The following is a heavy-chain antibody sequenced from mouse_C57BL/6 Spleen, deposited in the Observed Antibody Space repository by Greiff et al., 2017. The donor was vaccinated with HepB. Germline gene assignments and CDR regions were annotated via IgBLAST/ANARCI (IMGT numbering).Heavy chain of an antibody. CDR1: GFTFSSYT. V-gene: IGHV5-9*01. J-gene: IGHJ4*01. CDR2: ISGGGGNT. Sequence: DVMLVESGGGLVKPGGSLKLSCAASGFTFSSYTMSWVRQTPEKRLEWVATISGGGGNTYYPDSVKGRFTISRDNAKNTLYLQMSSLSSEDTALYYCARAFYYGSSYAVDDWGQGTSVTVSS. CDR3: ARAFYYGSSYAVDD. D-gene: IGHD1-1*01.